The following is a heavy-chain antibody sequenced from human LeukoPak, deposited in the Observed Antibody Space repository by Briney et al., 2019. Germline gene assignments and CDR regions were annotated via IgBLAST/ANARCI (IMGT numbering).Heavy chain of an antibody. Sequence: GGSLRLTCAASGFTFSSYWMRWVRQAPGKGLVWVSRILSDGSITSYADSVKGRFTISRDNAKNTLHLRMNSLRLEDTAVYYCARGNGGNSLYWGQGTLVTVSS. CDR3: ARGNGGNSLY. V-gene: IGHV3-74*01. D-gene: IGHD4-23*01. CDR1: GFTFSSYW. J-gene: IGHJ4*02. CDR2: ILSDGSIT.